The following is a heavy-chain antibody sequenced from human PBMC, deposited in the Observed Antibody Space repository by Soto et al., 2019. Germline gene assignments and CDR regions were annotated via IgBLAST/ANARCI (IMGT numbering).Heavy chain of an antibody. CDR2: IYYSGST. CDR3: AKHVATTAFDI. V-gene: IGHV4-61*01. CDR1: GGSVSSGRYY. D-gene: IGHD1-1*01. Sequence: SETLSVTCSVSGGSVSSGRYYWSWVRQHPGKGLEWIGYIYYSGSTKCNPSLKSRVTISVDTSKNQFSLKLSSVTAAYTAVYYCAKHVATTAFDIWGQGTMVTVSS. J-gene: IGHJ3*02.